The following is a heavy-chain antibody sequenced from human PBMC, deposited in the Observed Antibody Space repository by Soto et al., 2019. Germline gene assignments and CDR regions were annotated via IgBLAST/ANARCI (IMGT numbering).Heavy chain of an antibody. V-gene: IGHV4-59*08. CDR2: IYYSGST. D-gene: IGHD3-10*01. CDR1: GGSISSYY. J-gene: IGHJ4*02. CDR3: ARLWGWFGDY. Sequence: SDTLSLTCTVSGGSISSYYWSWIRQPPGKGLEWIGYIYYSGSTNYNPSLKSRVTISVDTSKNQFSLKLSSVTAADTAVYYCARLWGWFGDYWGQGTLVTVSS.